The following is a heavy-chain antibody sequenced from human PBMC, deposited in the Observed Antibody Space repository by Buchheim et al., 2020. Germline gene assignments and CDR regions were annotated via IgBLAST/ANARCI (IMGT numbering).Heavy chain of an antibody. Sequence: QVQLVESGGGVVQPGRSLRLSCAASGFTFSSYGMHWVRQAPGKGLEWVAVIWYDGSNKYYADSVKGRFTISRDNSKNTLYLQMNSLRAEDTAVYYCARESLYCSGGSCYSRWYYYGMDVWGQGTT. J-gene: IGHJ6*02. CDR2: IWYDGSNK. CDR3: ARESLYCSGGSCYSRWYYYGMDV. D-gene: IGHD2-15*01. V-gene: IGHV3-33*01. CDR1: GFTFSSYG.